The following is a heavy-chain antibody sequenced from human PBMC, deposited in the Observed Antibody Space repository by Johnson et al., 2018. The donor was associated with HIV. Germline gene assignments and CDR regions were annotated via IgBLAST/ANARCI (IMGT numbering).Heavy chain of an antibody. Sequence: EVQLVESGGGLVQPGGSLRLSCAASGFTFSTYWMSWVRQAPGKGLEWVANIKEDGSEKYYVDSVKGRFTISRDNAKNSLYLQMNSLRAEDTAVYYCATDIVVVLAVTGTGAAFDIWGQGTMVTVSS. V-gene: IGHV3-7*01. CDR3: ATDIVVVLAVTGTGAAFDI. CDR1: GFTFSTYW. J-gene: IGHJ3*02. D-gene: IGHD2-15*01. CDR2: IKEDGSEK.